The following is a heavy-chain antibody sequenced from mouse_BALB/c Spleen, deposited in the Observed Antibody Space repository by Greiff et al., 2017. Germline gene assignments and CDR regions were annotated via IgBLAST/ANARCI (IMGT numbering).Heavy chain of an antibody. CDR2: IWAGGST. Sequence: VHLVESGPGLVAPSQSLSITCTVSGFSLTSYGVHWVRQPPGKGLEWLGVIWAGGSTNYNSALMSRLSISKDNSKSQVFLKMNSLQTDDTAMYYCARDRDGYESPWFAYWGQGTLVTVSA. J-gene: IGHJ3*01. CDR1: GFSLTSYG. V-gene: IGHV2-9*02. D-gene: IGHD2-2*01. CDR3: ARDRDGYESPWFAY.